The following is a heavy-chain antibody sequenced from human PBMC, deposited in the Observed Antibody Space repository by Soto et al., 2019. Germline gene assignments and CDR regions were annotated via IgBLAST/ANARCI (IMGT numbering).Heavy chain of an antibody. CDR2: THHSGST. D-gene: IGHD4-4*01. J-gene: IGHJ4*02. CDR3: ARGNAYSNYPAR. Sequence: SETLSLTCTFSGGSFSGYYWNWFRQSPGKGLEWVGETHHSGSTNYNPSLKGRATISLDMSKNQFSLKLSSVTAADTAIYYCARGNAYSNYPARWGQGSLVTVSS. CDR1: GGSFSGYY. V-gene: IGHV4-34*01.